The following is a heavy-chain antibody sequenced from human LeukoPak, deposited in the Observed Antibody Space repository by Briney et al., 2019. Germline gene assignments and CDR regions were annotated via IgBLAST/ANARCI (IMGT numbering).Heavy chain of an antibody. CDR3: ARDYPRYDILTGPPFDY. D-gene: IGHD3-9*01. J-gene: IGHJ4*02. V-gene: IGHV1-2*02. CDR1: GYTFTGYY. CDR2: INPNSGGT. Sequence: GASVKVSCKASGYTFTGYYMHWVRQAPGQGLEWMGWINPNSGGTDYAQKFQGSVTMTKDKSNSKAYMELRSLRSDDTAVYYCARDYPRYDILTGPPFDYWGQGTLVTVSS.